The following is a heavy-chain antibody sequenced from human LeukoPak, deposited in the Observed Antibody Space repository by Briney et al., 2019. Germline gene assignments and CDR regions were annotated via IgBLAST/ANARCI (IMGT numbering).Heavy chain of an antibody. CDR2: ISSRDSSI. J-gene: IGHJ3*02. CDR3: ARGRHYYDTRGYSDAFDI. Sequence: GGSLRLSCAASGFTFSDYYMNWIRQAPGKGLEWIAYISSRDSSIYYADSVTGRFTISRDNAKNSLFLQMHSLGAEDTAVYYCARGRHYYDTRGYSDAFDIWGQGTMVTVSS. CDR1: GFTFSDYY. D-gene: IGHD3-22*01. V-gene: IGHV3-11*01.